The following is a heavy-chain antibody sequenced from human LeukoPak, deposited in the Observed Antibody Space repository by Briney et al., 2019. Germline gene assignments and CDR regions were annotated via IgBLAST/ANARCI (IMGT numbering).Heavy chain of an antibody. Sequence: PGGSLRLSCAASGFTFSSYAMHWVRQAPGKGLEWVAVISYDGSNKYYADSVKGRFTISRHNSKNTLYLQMNSLRAEDTAVYYCARVQYSSGWYFDYWGQGTLVTVSS. J-gene: IGHJ4*02. V-gene: IGHV3-30-3*01. CDR3: ARVQYSSGWYFDY. CDR2: ISYDGSNK. CDR1: GFTFSSYA. D-gene: IGHD6-19*01.